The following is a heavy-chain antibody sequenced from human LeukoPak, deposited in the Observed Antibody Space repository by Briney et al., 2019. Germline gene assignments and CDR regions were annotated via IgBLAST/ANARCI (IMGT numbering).Heavy chain of an antibody. D-gene: IGHD6-6*01. CDR1: GYTFTGYY. CDR3: ARIGVLAARGNWFDP. J-gene: IGHJ5*02. V-gene: IGHV1-2*06. CDR2: INPNSGGT. Sequence: ASVKVSCKASGYTFTGYYMHWVRQAPGQGLEWMGRINPNSGGTNYAQKFQGRVTMTRDTSISTAYMELSRLRSDDTAVYYCARIGVLAARGNWFDPWGQGTLVTVSS.